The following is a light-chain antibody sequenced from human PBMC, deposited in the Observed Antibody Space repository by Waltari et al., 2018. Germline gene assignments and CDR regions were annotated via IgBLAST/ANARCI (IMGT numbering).Light chain of an antibody. V-gene: IGLV2-23*01. J-gene: IGLJ3*02. Sequence: QSALTQPASVSGSPGQSITISCTGTLTDIGTYDLVSWYQQRPDEAPKLLLYEATKRPSGISDRFSGSKSGSTASLTISGLQFEDEASYYCCSFAGSNSWVFGGGTKLTVL. CDR2: EAT. CDR3: CSFAGSNSWV. CDR1: LTDIGTYDL.